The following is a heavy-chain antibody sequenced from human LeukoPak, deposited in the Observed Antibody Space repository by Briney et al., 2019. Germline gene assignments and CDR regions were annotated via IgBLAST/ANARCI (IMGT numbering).Heavy chain of an antibody. D-gene: IGHD6-13*01. J-gene: IGHJ3*02. V-gene: IGHV3-7*04. CDR2: IKPDGSVK. CDR1: GFSFIFSTYW. Sequence: PGGSLRLSCTSSGFSFIFSTYWMSWVRQAPGKGLEWVANIKPDGSVKYYMDSVKGRFTTSRDNAKNSLYLQMNSLRAEDTAVYYCARGIAPAGLDAFDIWGQGTMVTVSS. CDR3: ARGIAPAGLDAFDI.